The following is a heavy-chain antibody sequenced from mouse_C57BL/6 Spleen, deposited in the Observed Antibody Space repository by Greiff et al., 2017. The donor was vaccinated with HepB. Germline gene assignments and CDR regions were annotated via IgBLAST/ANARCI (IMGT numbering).Heavy chain of an antibody. CDR2: IYPGGGYT. Sequence: VKLQESGAELVRPGTSVKMSCKASGYTFTNYWIGWAKQRPGHGLEWIGDIYPGGGYTNYNEKFKGKATLTADKSSSTAYMQFSSLTSEDSAIYYCARGYYGSIYFDYWGQGTTLTVSS. CDR3: ARGYYGSIYFDY. D-gene: IGHD1-1*01. J-gene: IGHJ2*01. CDR1: GYTFTNYW. V-gene: IGHV1-63*01.